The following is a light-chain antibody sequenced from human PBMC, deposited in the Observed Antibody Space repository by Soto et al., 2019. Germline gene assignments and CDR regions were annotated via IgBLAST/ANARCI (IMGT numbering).Light chain of an antibody. V-gene: IGLV2-23*02. J-gene: IGLJ3*02. CDR2: EVS. Sequence: QAVVTQPASVSGSPGQSITISCTGTSSDVGSYNLVSWYQQHPGKAPKLMIYEVSKRPSGVSNRFSGSKSGNTASLTISGLQAEDEADYYCCSYAGSRVVFGGGTKVTGL. CDR1: SSDVGSYNL. CDR3: CSYAGSRVV.